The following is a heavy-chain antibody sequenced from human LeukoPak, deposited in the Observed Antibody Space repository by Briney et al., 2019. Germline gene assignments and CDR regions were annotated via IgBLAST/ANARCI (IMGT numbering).Heavy chain of an antibody. CDR3: ARYLPGLAVEFDY. J-gene: IGHJ4*02. D-gene: IGHD6-6*01. V-gene: IGHV3-21*01. CDR2: ISSSSSYI. CDR1: GFTFSSYS. Sequence: GGSLRLSCAASGFTFSSYSMNWVRQAPGKGLEWVSSISSSSSYIYYADSVKGRFTISRDNAKNSLYLQMNSLRAEDTAVYYCARYLPGLAVEFDYWGQGTLVTVSS.